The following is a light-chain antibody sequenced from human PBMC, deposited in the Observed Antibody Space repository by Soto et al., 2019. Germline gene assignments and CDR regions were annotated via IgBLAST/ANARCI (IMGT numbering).Light chain of an antibody. CDR3: SSYTSSSTLLYV. V-gene: IGLV2-14*01. J-gene: IGLJ1*01. Sequence: QSVLTQPASVSGSPGQSITISCTGTCSDVGGYNYVSWYQQHPGKAPKLMIYDVSNRPSGVSNRFSGSKSGNTASLTISGLQAEDEADYYCSSYTSSSTLLYVFGTGTKVTVL. CDR2: DVS. CDR1: CSDVGGYNY.